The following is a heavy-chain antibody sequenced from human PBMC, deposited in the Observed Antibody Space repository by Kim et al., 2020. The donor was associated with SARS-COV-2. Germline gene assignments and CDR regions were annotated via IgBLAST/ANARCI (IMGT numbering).Heavy chain of an antibody. V-gene: IGHV3-21*01. Sequence: GGSLRLSCAASGFTFSSYSMNWVRQAPGKGLEWVSSISSSSSYIYYTDSLKGRFTISRDNAKNSLYLQMNSLRAEDTAVYYCATLGAIAVAGKYNWFDPWGQGTLVTVSS. J-gene: IGHJ5*02. D-gene: IGHD6-19*01. CDR3: ATLGAIAVAGKYNWFDP. CDR2: ISSSSSYI. CDR1: GFTFSSYS.